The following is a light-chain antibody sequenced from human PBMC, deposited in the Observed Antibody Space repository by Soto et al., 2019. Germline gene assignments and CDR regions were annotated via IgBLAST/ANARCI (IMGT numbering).Light chain of an antibody. J-gene: IGKJ4*01. CDR3: QQYGSSPRVT. CDR1: QSVSSSY. CDR2: GAS. V-gene: IGKV3-20*01. Sequence: EIVLTQSPGTLSLSPGERATLSCRASQSVSSSYLAWYQQKPGQAPRLLIYGASSRATGIPDRFSGSGSGTDFTLTISRLEPEDFVVYYCQQYGSSPRVTFGGGTKMEIK.